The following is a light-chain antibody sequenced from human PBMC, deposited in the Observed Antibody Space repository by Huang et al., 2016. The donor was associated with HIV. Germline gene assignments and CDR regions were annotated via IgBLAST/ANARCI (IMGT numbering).Light chain of an antibody. CDR2: GAS. V-gene: IGKV3-15*01. CDR3: QQYNNWPPWT. CDR1: QIVSSN. J-gene: IGKJ1*01. Sequence: EIVMTQSPATLSVSPGERVTLSCRASQIVSSNLAWYQHKIGQAPRVLIYGASTRATGIPARFSGSASGTEFTLTISSLQSEDVAVYYCQQYNNWPPWTFGQGTKVEIK.